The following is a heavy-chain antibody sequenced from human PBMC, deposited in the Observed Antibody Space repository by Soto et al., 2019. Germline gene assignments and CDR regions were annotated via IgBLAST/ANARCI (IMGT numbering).Heavy chain of an antibody. CDR3: AGGSGWLVTD. Sequence: DVQLVESGGGLVQPGGSLRLSCAASGFTFSTYWMNWVRQAPGKGLEWVANIKQDGSENYHVDSVKGRFTISRDNAKNSVFLQMSNLRAEDTGVYFCAGGSGWLVTDWGQGTLVTASS. D-gene: IGHD6-19*01. CDR1: GFTFSTYW. V-gene: IGHV3-7*04. J-gene: IGHJ4*02. CDR2: IKQDGSEN.